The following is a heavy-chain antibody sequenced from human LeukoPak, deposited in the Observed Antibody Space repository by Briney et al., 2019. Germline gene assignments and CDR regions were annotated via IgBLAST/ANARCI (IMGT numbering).Heavy chain of an antibody. CDR1: GGTFSSYA. CDR2: IIPIFGTA. D-gene: IGHD3-9*01. J-gene: IGHJ4*02. Sequence: ASVKVSCKASGGTFSSYAISWVRQAPGQGLEWMGGIIPIFGTANYAQKFQGRVTITTDESTSTAYMELSSLRSEDTAVYYCAREGVLVIIKEGCPRYFDYWGQGTLVTVSS. V-gene: IGHV1-69*05. CDR3: AREGVLVIIKEGCPRYFDY.